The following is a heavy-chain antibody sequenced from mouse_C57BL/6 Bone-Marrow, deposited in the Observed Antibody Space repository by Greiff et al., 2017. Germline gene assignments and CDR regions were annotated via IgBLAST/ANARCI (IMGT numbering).Heavy chain of an antibody. CDR2: INPSNGGT. CDR1: GYTFTSYW. J-gene: IGHJ4*01. Sequence: QVQLQQPGTELVKPGASVKLSCKASGYTFTSYWMHWVKQRPGQGLEWIGNINPSNGGTNYNEKFKGKATLTVDKSSSTAYMQLSSLTSKDSAVYYSARPTDHYAKDYWGQGTSVTVSS. V-gene: IGHV1-53*01. CDR3: ARPTDHYAKDY.